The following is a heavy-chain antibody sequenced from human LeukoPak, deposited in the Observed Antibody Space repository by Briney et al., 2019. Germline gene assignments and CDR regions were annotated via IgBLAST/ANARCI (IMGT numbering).Heavy chain of an antibody. V-gene: IGHV4-39*01. D-gene: IGHD1-26*01. CDR2: LYYSGST. CDR1: GDSISSSSYY. CDR3: ARRGVGATFDY. J-gene: IGHJ4*02. Sequence: SETLSLTCTVSGDSISSSSYYWGWIRQPPGKGLEWVGSLYYSGSTYYNPSLKSRVTLSVDTSKNQFSLKLTSVTAADTAVYYCARRGVGATFDYWGQGTLVTVSS.